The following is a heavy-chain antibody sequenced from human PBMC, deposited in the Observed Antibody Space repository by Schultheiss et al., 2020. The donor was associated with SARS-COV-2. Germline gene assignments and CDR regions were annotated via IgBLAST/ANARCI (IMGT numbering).Heavy chain of an antibody. CDR1: GGSFSGYY. Sequence: SQTLSLTCAVYGGSFSGYYWSWIRQPPGKGLEWIGEIDHSGGTNYNPSLKSRVTISVDTSKNQFSLKLSSVTAADTAVYYCARGRITMVQGVITGFDYWGQGTLVTVSS. CDR2: IDHSGGT. J-gene: IGHJ4*02. D-gene: IGHD3-10*01. V-gene: IGHV4-34*01. CDR3: ARGRITMVQGVITGFDY.